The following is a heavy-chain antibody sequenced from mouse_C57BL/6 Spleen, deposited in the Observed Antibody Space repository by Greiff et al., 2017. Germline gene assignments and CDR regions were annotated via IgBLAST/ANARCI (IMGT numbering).Heavy chain of an antibody. D-gene: IGHD2-2*01. J-gene: IGHJ2*01. CDR1: GYTFTSYW. CDR2: IHPNSGST. CDR3: ARYYGFYFDY. V-gene: IGHV1-64*01. Sequence: QVQLKQPGAELVKPGASVTLSCKASGYTFTSYWMHWVKQRPGQGLEWIGMIHPNSGSTNYNEKFKSKATLTVDKSSSTAYMQLSRLTSEDSAVYYCARYYGFYFDYWGQGTTLTVSS.